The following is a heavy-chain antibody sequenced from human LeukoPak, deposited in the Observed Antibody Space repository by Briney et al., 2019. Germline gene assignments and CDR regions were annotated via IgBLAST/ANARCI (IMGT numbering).Heavy chain of an antibody. J-gene: IGHJ4*02. CDR1: GFTFSSYA. V-gene: IGHV3-23*01. CDR3: ANGNRYSGYVFDY. CDR2: ISGSGGST. Sequence: GGSLRLSCAASGFTFSSYAMSWVRQAPGKGLEWVSAISGSGGSTYYADSVKGRFTISRDNYKNTLYLQMNSLRAEDTAVYYCANGNRYSGYVFDYWGQGTLVTVSS. D-gene: IGHD5-12*01.